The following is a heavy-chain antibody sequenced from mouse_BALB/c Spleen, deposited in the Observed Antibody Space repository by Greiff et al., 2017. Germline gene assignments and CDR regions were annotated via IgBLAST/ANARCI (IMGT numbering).Heavy chain of an antibody. CDR1: GFNIKDTY. J-gene: IGHJ2*01. D-gene: IGHD2-4*01. CDR3: ARERDYGRDFDY. CDR2: IDPANGNT. V-gene: IGHV14-3*02. Sequence: VQLQQSGAELVKPGASVKLSCTASGFNIKDTYMHWVKQRPEQGLEWIGRIDPANGNTKYDPKFQGKATITADTSSNTAYLQLSSLTSEDTAVYYCARERDYGRDFDYWGQGTTLTVSS.